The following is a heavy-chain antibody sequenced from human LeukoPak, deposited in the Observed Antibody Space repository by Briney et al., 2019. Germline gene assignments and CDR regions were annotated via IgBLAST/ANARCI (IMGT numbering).Heavy chain of an antibody. Sequence: SETLSLTCTVSGGLISISTYYWGWIRQPPGKGLEWIGSIYYSGTTHYNPSLKSRVTIAVDTSKNQFSLKLISVTAADTAVYYCARARYTVTLGGYYMDVWGKGTTVTISS. CDR2: IYYSGTT. J-gene: IGHJ6*03. CDR3: ARARYTVTLGGYYMDV. CDR1: GGLISISTYY. D-gene: IGHD4-17*01. V-gene: IGHV4-39*07.